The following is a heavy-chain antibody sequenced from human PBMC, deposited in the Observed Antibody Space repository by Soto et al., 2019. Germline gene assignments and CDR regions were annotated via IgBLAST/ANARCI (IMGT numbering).Heavy chain of an antibody. J-gene: IGHJ3*02. CDR1: GGSVNSGNYY. Sequence: QVQLQQWGAGLLKPSETLSLTCAVFGGSVNSGNYYWSWIRQPPGKGLEWIGEMSHSGGTHFNRSLKTLVTISVDTSKNQFSLKMSSVTAADTALYYCARVERGTATSVVDAFDIWAPGTMVTVSS. D-gene: IGHD1-1*01. CDR2: MSHSGGT. V-gene: IGHV4-34*01. CDR3: ARVERGTATSVVDAFDI.